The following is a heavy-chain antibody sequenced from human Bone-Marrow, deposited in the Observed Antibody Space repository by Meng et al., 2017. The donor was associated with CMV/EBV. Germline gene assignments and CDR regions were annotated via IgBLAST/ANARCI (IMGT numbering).Heavy chain of an antibody. CDR1: GFTFSSYW. D-gene: IGHD1-26*01. Sequence: GESLKISCAASGFTFSSYWMSWVRQAPGKGLEWVANIKQDGSEKYYVDSVKGRFTISRDNAKNSLYLQMNSLRAEDTAVYYCARNTGGSYYGYWGQGTLVTVSS. V-gene: IGHV3-7*01. CDR3: ARNTGGSYYGY. J-gene: IGHJ4*02. CDR2: IKQDGSEK.